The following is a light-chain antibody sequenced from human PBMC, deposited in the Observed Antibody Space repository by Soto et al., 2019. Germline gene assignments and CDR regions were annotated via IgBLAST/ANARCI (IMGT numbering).Light chain of an antibody. J-gene: IGKJ5*01. Sequence: EIVMTQSPATLSVSPGERATLSCRASQSVSSNLAWYQQKPGQAPRLLIYGASTRATGIPARFSGSGSGTEFTLTISSLQSGDFAVYYCQQYHDWPPITFGQGTRLEIK. CDR2: GAS. CDR1: QSVSSN. V-gene: IGKV3-15*01. CDR3: QQYHDWPPIT.